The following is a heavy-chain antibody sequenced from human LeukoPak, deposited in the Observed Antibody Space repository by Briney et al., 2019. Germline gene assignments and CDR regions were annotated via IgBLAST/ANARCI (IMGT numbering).Heavy chain of an antibody. CDR1: GYTLTELS. D-gene: IGHD5-18*01. J-gene: IGHJ4*02. CDR3: ATPPRGYSYGSVNYYFGY. V-gene: IGHV1-24*01. CDR2: FDPEDGET. Sequence: ASVKVSCKVSGYTLTELSMHWVRQAPGKGLEWMGGFDPEDGETIYAQKFQGRVTMTEDTSTDTAYMELSSLRSEDTAVYYCATPPRGYSYGSVNYYFGYWGQGTLVTVSS.